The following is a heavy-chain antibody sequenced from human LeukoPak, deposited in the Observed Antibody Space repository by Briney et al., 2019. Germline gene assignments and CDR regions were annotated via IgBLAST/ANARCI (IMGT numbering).Heavy chain of an antibody. J-gene: IGHJ1*01. CDR1: GFTFSSYG. Sequence: PGGSLRLSCAASGFTFSSYGMHWVRQAPGKGLEWVAFIRYDGSNKYYADSVKGRFTISRDNSKNTLYLRMNSLRAEDTAVYYCAKAKDSGGYYRTAEYFQHWGQGTLVTVSS. CDR3: AKAKDSGGYYRTAEYFQH. V-gene: IGHV3-30*02. D-gene: IGHD3-22*01. CDR2: IRYDGSNK.